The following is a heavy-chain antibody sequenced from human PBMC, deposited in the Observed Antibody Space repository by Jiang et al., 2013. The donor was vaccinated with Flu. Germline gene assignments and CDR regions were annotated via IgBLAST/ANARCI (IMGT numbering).Heavy chain of an antibody. V-gene: IGHV4-59*01. J-gene: IGHJ4*02. CDR3: ARDLSDSSSGDYFDY. D-gene: IGHD6-13*01. CDR2: IYYSGST. CDR1: GGSISSYY. Sequence: SGPGLVKPSETLSLTCTVSGGSISSYYWSWIRQPPGKGLEWIGYIYYSGSTNYNPSLKSRVTISVDTSKNQFSLKLSSVTAADTAVYYCARDLSDSSSGDYFDYWGQGTLVTVSS.